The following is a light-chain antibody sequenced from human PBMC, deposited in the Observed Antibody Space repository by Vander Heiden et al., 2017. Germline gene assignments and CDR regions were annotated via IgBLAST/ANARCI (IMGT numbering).Light chain of an antibody. J-gene: IGLJ3*02. V-gene: IGLV1-40*01. CDR3: QSEESSRSGSV. Sequence: QSVLTQPPSVSGAPGQRVTISCTGRSSNIGAGYDVHWYKQLPGTAPKLLIYGKSNRPSGVPDRFSGSKSGTSAFLATTGLQAEEEADYYCQSEESSRSGSVFGGGTKLTVL. CDR2: GKS. CDR1: SSNIGAGYD.